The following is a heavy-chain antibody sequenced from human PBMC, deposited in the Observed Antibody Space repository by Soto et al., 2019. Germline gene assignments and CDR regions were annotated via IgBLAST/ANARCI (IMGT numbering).Heavy chain of an antibody. CDR2: ISSSGTII. V-gene: IGHV3-11*01. CDR1: GFTVDSYI. J-gene: IGHJ4*02. CDR3: AKFPDSLDTTDSYFDY. D-gene: IGHD1-1*01. Sequence: WGSLRLSCAAAGFTVDSYIINWVRQAPGKGLEWVSYISSSGTIIYHADSVKGRFTISRDNAKNSLFLQMNSLRAEDTAVYYCAKFPDSLDTTDSYFDYWGQGTLVTVSS.